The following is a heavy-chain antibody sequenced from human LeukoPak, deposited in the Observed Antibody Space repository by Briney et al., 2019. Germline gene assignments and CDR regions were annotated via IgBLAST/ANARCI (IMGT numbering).Heavy chain of an antibody. D-gene: IGHD3-9*01. CDR2: IYYSGIS. Sequence: SETLPLTCTVSGGSIRTSNYYWGWIRQPPGKGLEWIGSIYYSGISYSNPSLKSRVTISVDTSKNQFSLKLSSVTAADTAVYYCARQQGGHLTGYYGAWFDPWGQGTLVTVSS. V-gene: IGHV4-39*01. J-gene: IGHJ5*02. CDR1: GGSIRTSNYY. CDR3: ARQQGGHLTGYYGAWFDP.